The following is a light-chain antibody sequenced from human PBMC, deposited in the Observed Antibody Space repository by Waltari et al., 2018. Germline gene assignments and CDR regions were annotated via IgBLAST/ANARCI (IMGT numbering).Light chain of an antibody. J-gene: IGLJ2*01. CDR2: DVT. CDR1: RTDIGSLNY. CDR3: SSYMDTTALEL. V-gene: IGLV2-14*03. Sequence: QSALTQPASVSGFPGQSLTLPCPGTRTDIGSLNYVSRYQQHPGKAPKLIIFDVTNRPSGVSNRFSGSKSGNTASLIISGLQGEDEADYYCSSYMDTTALELFGGGTSLTVL.